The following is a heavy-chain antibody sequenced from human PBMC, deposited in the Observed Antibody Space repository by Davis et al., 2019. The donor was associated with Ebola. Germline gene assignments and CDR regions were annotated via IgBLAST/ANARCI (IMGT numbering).Heavy chain of an antibody. V-gene: IGHV3-53*05. CDR2: IYSGGST. J-gene: IGHJ6*02. D-gene: IGHD2-15*01. Sequence: GESLKISCAASGFTVSSNYMSWVRQAPGKGLEWVSVIYSGGSTYYADSVKGRFTISRDNSKNTLYLQMNSLRAEDTAVYYCALNDRDIVVVVAATHYYYGMDVWGQGTTVTVSS. CDR3: ALNDRDIVVVVAATHYYYGMDV. CDR1: GFTVSSNY.